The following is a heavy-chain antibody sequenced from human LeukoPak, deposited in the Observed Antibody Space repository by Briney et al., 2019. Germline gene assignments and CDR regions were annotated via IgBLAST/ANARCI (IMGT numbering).Heavy chain of an antibody. D-gene: IGHD3-10*01. V-gene: IGHV3-7*03. CDR3: AIDYYGSGSYYTGGSF. CDR1: GFTFSYYW. CDR2: IKEDGSEK. Sequence: GGSLRLSCAASGFTFSYYWMSWVRQAPGKGLEWVANIKEDGSEKNYVDSVKGRFTISRDNAKNSMSLQLNSLRAEDTAVYYCAIDYYGSGSYYTGGSFWGQGTLVTVSS. J-gene: IGHJ4*02.